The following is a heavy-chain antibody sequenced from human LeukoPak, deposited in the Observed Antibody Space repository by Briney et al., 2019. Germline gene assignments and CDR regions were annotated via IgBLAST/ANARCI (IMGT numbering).Heavy chain of an antibody. V-gene: IGHV3-21*01. J-gene: IGHJ5*02. D-gene: IGHD3-3*01. CDR2: ISTSSSYI. Sequence: PGGSLRLSCAASGFTFSSYNMNWVRQAPGKGLEWVSFISTSSSYIHYADSVKGRFTISRDNAKNSLYLQMNSLRAEDTAVYYCARLSGSPYNWFDPWGQGTLVTVSS. CDR3: ARLSGSPYNWFDP. CDR1: GFTFSSYN.